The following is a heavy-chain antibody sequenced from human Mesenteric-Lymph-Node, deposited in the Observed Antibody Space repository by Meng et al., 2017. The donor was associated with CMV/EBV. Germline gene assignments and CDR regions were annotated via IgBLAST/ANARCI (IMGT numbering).Heavy chain of an antibody. CDR2: IYSRGTT. D-gene: IGHD4-17*01. Sequence: GESLKISCAASGFTVSSNYMSWVRQAPGKGLEWVSVIYSRGTTYYADSVKGRFTISRDNSKNTLYLHMNSLRAEDTALYYCARATGEDYSDNNWFDPWGQGTLVTVSS. J-gene: IGHJ5*02. CDR3: ARATGEDYSDNNWFDP. V-gene: IGHV3-53*01. CDR1: GFTVSSNY.